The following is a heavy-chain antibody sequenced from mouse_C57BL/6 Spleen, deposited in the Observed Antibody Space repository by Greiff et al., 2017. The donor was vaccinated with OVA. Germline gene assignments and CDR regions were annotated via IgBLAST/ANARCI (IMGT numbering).Heavy chain of an antibody. V-gene: IGHV1-85*01. Sequence: QVPLQHSGPELVQPGASVKLSCTASGYTFTIYFLNWVTHRPGPVLSWIGWIYPRDGSTKYNEKFTGKATLTVDTSSSTAYMELHSLTSEDSAVYFCARGDGGFAYWGQGTLVTVSA. CDR1: GYTFTIYF. J-gene: IGHJ3*01. CDR3: ARGDGGFAY. D-gene: IGHD3-3*01. CDR2: IYPRDGST.